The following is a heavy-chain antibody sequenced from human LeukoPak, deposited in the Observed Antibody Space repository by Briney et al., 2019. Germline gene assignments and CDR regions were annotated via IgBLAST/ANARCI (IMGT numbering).Heavy chain of an antibody. CDR1: GFTFSSYV. V-gene: IGHV3-23*01. CDR2: ISGSGGST. D-gene: IGHD3-9*01. J-gene: IGHJ4*02. CDR3: ARSRIDILTGYYPYYFDY. Sequence: GGSLRLSCAASGFTFSSYVMSWVRQAPGKGLEWVSAISGSGGSTYYADSVKGRSTISRDNSKNTLYLQMNSLRAEDTAVYYCARSRIDILTGYYPYYFDYWGQGTLVTVSS.